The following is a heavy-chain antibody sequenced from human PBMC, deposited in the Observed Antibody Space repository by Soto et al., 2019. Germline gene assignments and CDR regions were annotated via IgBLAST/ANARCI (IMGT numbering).Heavy chain of an antibody. Sequence: GESLKISCKGSGYSFTSYWISWVRQMPGKGLEWMGRIDPSDSYTNYSPSFQGHVTISADKSISTAYLQWSSLKASDTAMYYCATHVHGARSYGYYGMDVWGQGTTVTVSS. J-gene: IGHJ6*02. CDR1: GYSFTSYW. CDR3: ATHVHGARSYGYYGMDV. V-gene: IGHV5-10-1*01. CDR2: IDPSDSYT. D-gene: IGHD3-10*01.